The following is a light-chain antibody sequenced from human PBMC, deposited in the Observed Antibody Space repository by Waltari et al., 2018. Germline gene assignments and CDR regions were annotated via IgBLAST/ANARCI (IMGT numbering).Light chain of an antibody. Sequence: QSVLTQPPSVSGTPGPRVTIPCSGSNSNIGGNSVNWYQQVPGTAPKLLIYNDNQGPSGVPDRFSASKSGTSASLAITGLQSEDEADYYCAVWDDSLGGVFGGGTKLTVL. CDR1: NSNIGGNS. J-gene: IGLJ3*02. CDR2: NDN. CDR3: AVWDDSLGGV. V-gene: IGLV1-44*01.